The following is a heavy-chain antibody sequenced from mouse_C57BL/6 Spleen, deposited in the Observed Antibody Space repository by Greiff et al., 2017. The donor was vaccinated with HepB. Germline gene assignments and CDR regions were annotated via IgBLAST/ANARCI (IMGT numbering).Heavy chain of an antibody. CDR3: ARSWGKDSMDY. CDR2: INPSSGYT. V-gene: IGHV1-4*01. Sequence: VKLQESGAELARPGASVKMSCKASGYTFTSYTMHWVKQRPGQGLEWIGYINPSSGYTKYNQKFKDKATLTADKSSSTAYMQLSSLTSEDSAVYYCARSWGKDSMDYWGQGTSVTVSS. CDR1: GYTFTSYT. J-gene: IGHJ4*01. D-gene: IGHD2-1*01.